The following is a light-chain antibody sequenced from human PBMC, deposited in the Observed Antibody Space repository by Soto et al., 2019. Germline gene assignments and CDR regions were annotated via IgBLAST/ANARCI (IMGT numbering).Light chain of an antibody. CDR1: QSVSSSY. J-gene: IGKJ1*01. CDR3: QQYGSSFTWT. CDR2: GAS. V-gene: IGKV3-20*01. Sequence: EIVLTQSPGTLSLSSGERATISCLASQSVSSSYLAWYQQKPGQAPRLLIYGASSRATGIPDRFSGSGSGTDFTLTISRLEPEDFAVYYCQQYGSSFTWTFGQGTKVDIK.